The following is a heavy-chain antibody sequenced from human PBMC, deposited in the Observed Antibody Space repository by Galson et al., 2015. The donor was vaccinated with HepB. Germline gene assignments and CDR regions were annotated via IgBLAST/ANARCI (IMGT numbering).Heavy chain of an antibody. V-gene: IGHV4-59*08. J-gene: IGHJ6*02. CDR2: IYYSGST. D-gene: IGHD3-10*01. CDR3: ARQGAGPGLWFGELSLGEFLHYYGMDV. Sequence: ETLSLTCTVSGGSISSYYWSWIRQPPGKGLEWIGYIYYSGSTNYNPSLKSRVTISVDTSKNQFSLKLSSVTAADTAVYYCARQGAGPGLWFGELSLGEFLHYYGMDVWGQGTTVTVSS. CDR1: GGSISSYY.